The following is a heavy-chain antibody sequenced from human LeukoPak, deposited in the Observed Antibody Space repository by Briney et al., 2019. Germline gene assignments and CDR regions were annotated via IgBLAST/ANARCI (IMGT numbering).Heavy chain of an antibody. CDR2: IKQDGSEK. V-gene: IGHV3-7*01. Sequence: GGSLRLSCAASGFTFSSYWMSWVRQAPGKGLEWVANIKQDGSEKYYVDSVKGRFTISRDNAKNSLYLQVNSLRAEDTAVYYCARHFWSGYYLFDYWGQGTLVTVSS. CDR3: ARHFWSGYYLFDY. D-gene: IGHD3-3*02. J-gene: IGHJ4*02. CDR1: GFTFSSYW.